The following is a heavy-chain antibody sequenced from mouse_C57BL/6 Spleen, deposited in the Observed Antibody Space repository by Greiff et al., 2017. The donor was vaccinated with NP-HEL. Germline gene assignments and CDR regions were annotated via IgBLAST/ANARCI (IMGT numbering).Heavy chain of an antibody. V-gene: IGHV1-76*01. CDR3: ARERGTGYYFDY. D-gene: IGHD4-1*01. CDR2: IYPGSGNT. Sequence: QVQLQQSGAELVRPGASVKLSCKASGYTFTDYYINWVKQRPGQGLEWIARIYPGSGNTYYNEKFKGKATLTAEKSSSTAYMQLSSLTSEDSAVYFCARERGTGYYFDYWGQGTTLTVSS. CDR1: GYTFTDYY. J-gene: IGHJ2*01.